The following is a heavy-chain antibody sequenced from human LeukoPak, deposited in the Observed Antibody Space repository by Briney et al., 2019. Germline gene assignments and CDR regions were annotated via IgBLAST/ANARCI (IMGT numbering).Heavy chain of an antibody. CDR2: IYTSGST. Sequence: SETLSLTCTVSGGSISSGSYYWSWIRQPAGKGLEWIGRIYTSGSTNYNPSLKSRVTISVDTSKNQFSLKLSSVSAADTAVYYGGRGGSRQNSYSNYRDAWGKGTTFTVS. V-gene: IGHV4-61*02. CDR1: GGSISSGSYY. CDR3: GRGGSRQNSYSNYRDA. J-gene: IGHJ6*03. D-gene: IGHD2-15*01.